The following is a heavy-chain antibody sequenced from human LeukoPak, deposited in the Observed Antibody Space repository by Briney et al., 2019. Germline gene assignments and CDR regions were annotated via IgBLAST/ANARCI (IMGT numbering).Heavy chain of an antibody. D-gene: IGHD6-19*01. CDR1: GFTFSTYA. CDR2: ISSSGGST. CDR3: AKAVIGTGGYFQH. J-gene: IGHJ1*01. V-gene: IGHV3-23*01. Sequence: PGGSLRLSCAASGFTFSTYAMSWVRQAPGMGLEWVSAISSSGGSTYYADSVKGRFTISRDNSKNTLFLQMNSLRAEDTAVYFCAKAVIGTGGYFQHWGQGTLVTVSS.